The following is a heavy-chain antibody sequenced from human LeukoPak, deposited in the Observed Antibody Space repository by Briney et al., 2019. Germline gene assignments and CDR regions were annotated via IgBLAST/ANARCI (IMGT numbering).Heavy chain of an antibody. J-gene: IGHJ4*02. CDR2: IYTSGST. CDR3: ARDQYYYDSSGYYRFDY. D-gene: IGHD3-22*01. CDR1: GVSISSYY. V-gene: IGHV4-4*07. Sequence: PSETLSLTCTVSGVSISSYYWSWIRQPVGKGLEWIGRIYTSGSTNYNPSLKSRVTMSVDTSKNQFSLKLSSVTAADTAVYYCARDQYYYDSSGYYRFDYWGQGTLVTVSS.